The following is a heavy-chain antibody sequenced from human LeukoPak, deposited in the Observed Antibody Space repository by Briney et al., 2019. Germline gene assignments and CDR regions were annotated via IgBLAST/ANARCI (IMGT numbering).Heavy chain of an antibody. CDR2: IFYSGRT. V-gene: IGHV4-59*08. D-gene: IGHD3-16*01. CDR3: ARHTAGGSYTLRY. Sequence: SETLSLTCSVSGESIRSNYWSWIRQPPGKGLEWIGYIFYSGRTNYNPSLESRVTISMDTSKNPFSLKLSSVTAADTAVYYCARHTAGGSYTLRYWGRGTLVTVSS. J-gene: IGHJ4*02. CDR1: GESIRSNY.